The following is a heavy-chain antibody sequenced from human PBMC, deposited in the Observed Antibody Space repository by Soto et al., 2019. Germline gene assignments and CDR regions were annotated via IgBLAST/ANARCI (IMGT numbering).Heavy chain of an antibody. Sequence: PSETLSLTCTVSGGSVSSSSYYWGWVRQPPGKGLEWIGSVYYSGSTYYNPSLESRVTISVDKSKNQFSLKLMSLSAADTAVYYCARLERLASNSYYSDYWGQGTLVTVSS. CDR2: VYYSGST. J-gene: IGHJ4*02. V-gene: IGHV4-39*01. CDR1: GGSVSSSSYY. D-gene: IGHD1-1*01. CDR3: ARLERLASNSYYSDY.